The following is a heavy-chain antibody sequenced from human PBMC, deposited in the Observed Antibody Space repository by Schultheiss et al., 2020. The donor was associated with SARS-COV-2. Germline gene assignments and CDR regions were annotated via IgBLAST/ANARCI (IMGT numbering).Heavy chain of an antibody. CDR3: AHRRGGSSSD. Sequence: SGPTLVKPTQTLTLTCTFSGFSLSTSGVGVGWIRQPPGKALEWLAHIFSNDEKSYSTSLKSRLTITKDTSKNQVVLTMTNMDPVDTATYYCAHRRGGSSSDWGQGTLVTVSS. V-gene: IGHV2-5*01. CDR2: IFSNDEK. CDR1: GFSLSTSGVG. J-gene: IGHJ4*02. D-gene: IGHD6-6*01.